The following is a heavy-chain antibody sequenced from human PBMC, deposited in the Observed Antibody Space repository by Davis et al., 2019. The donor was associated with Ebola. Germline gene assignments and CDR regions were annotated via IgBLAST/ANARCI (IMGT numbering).Heavy chain of an antibody. CDR2: IYSGGST. J-gene: IGHJ4*02. Sequence: PGGSLRLSCAASGFTASSNYMSWVRQAPGKGLEWVSVIYSGGSTYYADSVKGRFTISRDNSKNTLYLQMNSLRAEDTAVYYCARVSAVAGLYWGQGTLVTVSS. V-gene: IGHV3-66*01. D-gene: IGHD6-19*01. CDR3: ARVSAVAGLY. CDR1: GFTASSNY.